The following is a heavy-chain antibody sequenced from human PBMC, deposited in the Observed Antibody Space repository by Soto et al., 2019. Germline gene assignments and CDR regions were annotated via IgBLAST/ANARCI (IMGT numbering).Heavy chain of an antibody. D-gene: IGHD6-13*01. CDR2: IYTSGST. Sequence: QSLTCTVSGGSIRSYYWSWIRQPAGKGLEWIGRIYTSGSTNYNPSLKSRVTMSVDTSKNQFSLKLSSVTAADTTVYYCARERGRGIALNYWGQGTLVTVSS. CDR3: ARERGRGIALNY. V-gene: IGHV4-4*07. J-gene: IGHJ4*02. CDR1: GGSIRSYY.